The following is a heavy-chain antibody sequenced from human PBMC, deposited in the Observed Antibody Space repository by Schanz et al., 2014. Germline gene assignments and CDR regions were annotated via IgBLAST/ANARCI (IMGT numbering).Heavy chain of an antibody. CDR3: ARGFDCWDR. Sequence: QVQLVQSEAEVKKPGSSVKVSCKASGGTFSSYTISWVRQAPGQGLEWMGRIIPILGIANYAQNFQGRVTITADKSTSTAYMELNSLRSEDTAVYYCARGFDCWDRWGQGTLVIVSS. J-gene: IGHJ4*02. CDR2: IIPILGIA. CDR1: GGTFSSYT. V-gene: IGHV1-69*02. D-gene: IGHD3-3*01.